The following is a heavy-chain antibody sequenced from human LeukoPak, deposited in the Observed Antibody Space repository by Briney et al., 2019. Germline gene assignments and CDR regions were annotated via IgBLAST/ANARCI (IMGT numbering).Heavy chain of an antibody. D-gene: IGHD6-19*01. CDR1: GFTFSDYY. Sequence: GGSLRLSCAASGFTFSDYYMSWIRQAPGKGREWVSYISSSSSYTNYADSVKCRFTISRDNAKNSLYLQVNSLRAEDTAVYSCARFIAVGLFDYWGQGTLVSVSS. J-gene: IGHJ4*02. CDR2: ISSSSSYT. V-gene: IGHV3-11*06. CDR3: ARFIAVGLFDY.